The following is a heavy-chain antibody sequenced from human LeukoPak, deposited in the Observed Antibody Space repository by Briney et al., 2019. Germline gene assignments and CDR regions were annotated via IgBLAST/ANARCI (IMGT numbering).Heavy chain of an antibody. CDR2: IYYSGST. CDR1: GGSISTHY. J-gene: IGHJ4*02. CDR3: ARDSSGGATYFDY. V-gene: IGHV4-59*11. Sequence: SETLSLTCTVSGGSISTHYWSWIRQPPGKGLEWIGYIYYSGSTNYNPSLVSRVAMSVDTSKNQFSLRLSSVTAADTAVYYCARDSSGGATYFDYWGQGTLVTVSS. D-gene: IGHD1-26*01.